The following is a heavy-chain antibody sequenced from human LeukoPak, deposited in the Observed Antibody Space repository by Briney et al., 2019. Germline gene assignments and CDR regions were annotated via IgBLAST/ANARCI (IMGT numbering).Heavy chain of an antibody. D-gene: IGHD6-13*01. Sequence: GESLKISCKGSGYSFTSYWIGWVRQMPGKGLEWMGIIYPGDSDTRYSPSFQGQVTISADKSISTAYLQWSSLKASDTAMYYCATQKWQLVRYYYYYYMDVWGQGTLVTVSS. CDR1: GYSFTSYW. CDR2: IYPGDSDT. CDR3: ATQKWQLVRYYYYYYMDV. V-gene: IGHV5-51*01. J-gene: IGHJ6*03.